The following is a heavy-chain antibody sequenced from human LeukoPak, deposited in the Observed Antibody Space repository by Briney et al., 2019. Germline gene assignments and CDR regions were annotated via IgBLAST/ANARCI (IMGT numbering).Heavy chain of an antibody. V-gene: IGHV4-34*01. CDR1: GGSFSGYY. J-gene: IGHJ6*02. CDR2: INHSGST. D-gene: IGHD3-10*01. CDR3: VRVRVLLWFGESPYGMDV. Sequence: SETLSLTCAVYGGSFSGYYWSWIRQPPGKGLEWIGEINHSGSTNYNPSLKSRVTISVDTSKNQFSLKLSSVTAADTAVYYCVRVRVLLWFGESPYGMDVWGQGTTVTVSS.